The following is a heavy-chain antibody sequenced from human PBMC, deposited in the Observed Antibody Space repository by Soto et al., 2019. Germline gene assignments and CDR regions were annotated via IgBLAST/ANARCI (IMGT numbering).Heavy chain of an antibody. CDR2: INPSGGST. Sequence: ASVKVSCKASGYTFTNYHMHWVRQAPGQGFEWMGIINPSGGSTTYAQKFQGRVTMTSDTSTSTVYMELSSLRAEDTAVYYCAKEKISTSCCNWFDPWGQGTLVTVSS. D-gene: IGHD2-2*01. CDR3: AKEKISTSCCNWFDP. J-gene: IGHJ5*02. CDR1: GYTFTNYH. V-gene: IGHV1-46*01.